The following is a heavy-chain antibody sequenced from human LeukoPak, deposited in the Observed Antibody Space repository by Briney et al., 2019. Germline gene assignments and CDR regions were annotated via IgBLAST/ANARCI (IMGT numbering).Heavy chain of an antibody. V-gene: IGHV3-33*06. Sequence: PGRSLRLSCAASKFTFSHFGMHWVRQAPGKGLEWVAVIWNDGSNQYYAEPVKGRFTVSRDNSQNMVYLQMNSLRPEDTAVYYCAKDAQRGFDYSNSLENWGQGTLVTVSS. J-gene: IGHJ4*02. CDR1: KFTFSHFG. CDR2: IWNDGSNQ. CDR3: AKDAQRGFDYSNSLEN. D-gene: IGHD4-11*01.